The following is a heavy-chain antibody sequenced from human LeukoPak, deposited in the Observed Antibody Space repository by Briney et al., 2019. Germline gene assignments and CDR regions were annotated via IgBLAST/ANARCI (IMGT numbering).Heavy chain of an antibody. CDR3: ATEWTDGKYVDY. J-gene: IGHJ4*02. CDR2: TDQNEIT. V-gene: IGHV4-34*01. D-gene: IGHD1-26*01. Sequence: SETLSLTCGVSGGSLSGYDWSWIRQAPGKGLEWIGDTDQNEITNYNPALKSRVTISVDMSKNHFSLTLNSVTAADTAVYYCATEWTDGKYVDYWGQGTLVTVSS. CDR1: GGSLSGYD.